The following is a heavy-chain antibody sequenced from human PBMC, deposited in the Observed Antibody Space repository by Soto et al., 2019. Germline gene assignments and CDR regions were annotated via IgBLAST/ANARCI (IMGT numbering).Heavy chain of an antibody. Sequence: QVHLVESGGGVVQPGTSLRLSCVASGFTFSKYGMHWVRQAPGKGLEWVAILTDDGKEKYYADSVKGRFIISRDNSNNTLFLQRNTLSAEDTAVYYCAKVRFALKYYYGLDVWGQGTTVSVSS. J-gene: IGHJ6*02. CDR2: LTDDGKEK. CDR3: AKVRFALKYYYGLDV. D-gene: IGHD3-16*01. V-gene: IGHV3-30*18. CDR1: GFTFSKYG.